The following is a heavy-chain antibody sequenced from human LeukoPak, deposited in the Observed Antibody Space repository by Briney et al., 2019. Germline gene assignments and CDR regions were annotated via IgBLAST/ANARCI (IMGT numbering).Heavy chain of an antibody. CDR1: GFTVDSNY. D-gene: IGHD3-22*01. CDR2: ICTGGNT. CDR3: ARGDDSGYYDYFDY. Sequence: AGGSLRLSCAASGFTVDSNYLSWVRQAPGKGLEWVSTICTGGNTYYAASVKGRFTISRDFSKNTVFLHMNSLRAEDTAMYYCARGDDSGYYDYFDYWGQGALVTVSS. J-gene: IGHJ4*02. V-gene: IGHV3-53*01.